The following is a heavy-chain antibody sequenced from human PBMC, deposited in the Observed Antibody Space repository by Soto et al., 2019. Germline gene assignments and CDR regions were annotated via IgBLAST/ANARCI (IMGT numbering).Heavy chain of an antibody. D-gene: IGHD3-9*01. CDR2: INTAGSTK. Sequence: EVQLVESGGNLVQPGGSLRLSCAASGFTFSNFEMHWVRQAPGKGLEWVSYINTAGSTKYYAESVKGRFTISRDNARNALYLQMNSLRAEDTAVYYCARAECSSPDCLTAYYSYGLDVRGQGSTVTFSS. CDR1: GFTFSNFE. CDR3: ARAECSSPDCLTAYYSYGLDV. J-gene: IGHJ6*02. V-gene: IGHV3-48*03.